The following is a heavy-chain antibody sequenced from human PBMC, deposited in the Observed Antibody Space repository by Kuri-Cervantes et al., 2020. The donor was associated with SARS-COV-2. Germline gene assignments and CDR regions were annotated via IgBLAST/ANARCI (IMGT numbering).Heavy chain of an antibody. J-gene: IGHJ4*02. V-gene: IGHV3-30*18. D-gene: IGHD6-19*01. CDR3: AKDIAVAGRWGEYYFDY. Sequence: GGSLRLSCAASGFTFSSYGMHWVRQAPGKGLEWVAVISYDGSNKYYADSVKGRFTISRDNSKNTLYLQMNSLRAEDTAVYYCAKDIAVAGRWGEYYFDYWGQGTLVTVSS. CDR2: ISYDGSNK. CDR1: GFTFSSYG.